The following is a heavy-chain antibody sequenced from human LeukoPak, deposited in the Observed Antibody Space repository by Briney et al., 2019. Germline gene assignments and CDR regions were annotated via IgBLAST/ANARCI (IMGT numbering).Heavy chain of an antibody. Sequence: GGSLRLSCAASGFTFRAYGMHWVRQAPGKGLEWVAVIWADETNKYYADSVKGRFTISRDNSKNTLYLQMNSLKTEDTAVYYCTTDLADYYDSSGYSPWGQGTLVTVSS. CDR3: TTDLADYYDSSGYSP. J-gene: IGHJ5*02. V-gene: IGHV3-33*01. CDR1: GFTFRAYG. CDR2: IWADETNK. D-gene: IGHD3-22*01.